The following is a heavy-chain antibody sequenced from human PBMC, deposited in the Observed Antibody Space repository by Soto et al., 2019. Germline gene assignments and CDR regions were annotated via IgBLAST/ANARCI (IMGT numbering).Heavy chain of an antibody. CDR2: IKSKIDGGTT. J-gene: IGHJ4*02. Sequence: EAQLVESGGGLVKPGGSLRLSCAASGFTFSNVWMNWVRQAPGKGLEWVGRIKSKIDGGTTDYAAPVKGRFNISRDDSNNTLYLEMNSLKTEDTAVYYCTPLAMKDNSGWYEVSDWGQGTLVTVSS. D-gene: IGHD6-19*01. CDR3: TPLAMKDNSGWYEVSD. V-gene: IGHV3-15*07. CDR1: GFTFSNVW.